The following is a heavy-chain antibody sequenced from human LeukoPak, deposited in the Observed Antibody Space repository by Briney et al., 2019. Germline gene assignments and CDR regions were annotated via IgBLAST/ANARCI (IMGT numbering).Heavy chain of an antibody. D-gene: IGHD3-16*01. CDR1: GFVFSSYW. CDR3: ARGDDESLDH. Sequence: GGSLRLSCAASGFVFSSYWMHWVRQAPGKGLVWVSRIYTDGSYTNYADSVKGRFTISGDNAKNTLSLHMNSLRAEDMAVYYCARGDDESLDHWGQGTLVTVSS. J-gene: IGHJ4*02. CDR2: IYTDGSYT. V-gene: IGHV3-74*01.